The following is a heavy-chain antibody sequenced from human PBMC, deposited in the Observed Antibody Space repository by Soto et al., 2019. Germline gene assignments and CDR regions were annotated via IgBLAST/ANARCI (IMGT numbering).Heavy chain of an antibody. CDR2: ISSSSSTI. CDR3: ARVTAGITIFGVVTHFYY. J-gene: IGHJ4*02. Sequence: EVQLVESGGGLVQPGGSLRLSCAASGFTFSSYSMNWVRQAPGKGLEWVSYISSSSSTIYYADSVKGRFTISRDNAKNSLYLQMNSLRDEDTAVYYCARVTAGITIFGVVTHFYYWGQGTLVTVSS. CDR1: GFTFSSYS. V-gene: IGHV3-48*02. D-gene: IGHD3-3*01.